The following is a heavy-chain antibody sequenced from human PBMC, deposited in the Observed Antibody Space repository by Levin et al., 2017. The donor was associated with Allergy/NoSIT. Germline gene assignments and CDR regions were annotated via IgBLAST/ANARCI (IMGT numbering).Heavy chain of an antibody. CDR2: LNPGNGIT. J-gene: IGHJ2*01. CDR3: ARDVGGPGNWYFDV. Sequence: GESLKISCKPSGYSFADYTIHWVRQAPGQRPEWMGWLNPGNGITKYSQKFQGRVTITRDTSANTANLELSSLTSEDTAIYYCARDVGGPGNWYFDVWGRGTLVSVSS. V-gene: IGHV1-3*01. CDR1: GYSFADYT. D-gene: IGHD3-10*01.